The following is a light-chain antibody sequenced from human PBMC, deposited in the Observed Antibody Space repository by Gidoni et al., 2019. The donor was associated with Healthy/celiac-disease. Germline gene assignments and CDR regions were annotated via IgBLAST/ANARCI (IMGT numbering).Light chain of an antibody. CDR3: QQYNNWPSYT. Sequence: EIAMTQSPATLSVSPGERATLSCRASQSVSSNLAWYQQKPGQAPRLLIYGASTRATGIPARFSGSGSGTEFTLTISSLQSEDFAVDYCQQYNNWPSYTFGQGTKLEIK. CDR1: QSVSSN. CDR2: GAS. V-gene: IGKV3-15*01. J-gene: IGKJ2*01.